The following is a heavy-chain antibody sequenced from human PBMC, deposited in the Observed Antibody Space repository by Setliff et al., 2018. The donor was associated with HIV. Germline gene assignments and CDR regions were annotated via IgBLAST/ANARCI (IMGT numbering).Heavy chain of an antibody. CDR3: AKGLTAMVPFDY. CDR2: ISGSGGST. J-gene: IGHJ4*02. Sequence: GGSLRLSCAASGFTFSSYAMSWVRQEPGKGLEWVSAISGSGGSTYFADSVKGRFTISRDNSKNTLYLQMNSLRAEDTAVYYCAKGLTAMVPFDYVGQGTRVTVSS. V-gene: IGHV3-23*01. D-gene: IGHD5-18*01. CDR1: GFTFSSYA.